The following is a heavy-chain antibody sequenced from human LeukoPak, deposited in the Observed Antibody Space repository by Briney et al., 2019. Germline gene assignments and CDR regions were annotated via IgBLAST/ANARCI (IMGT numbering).Heavy chain of an antibody. Sequence: GQSLKISCKASGYSFSSYWIGWVRQMPGKGLEWMGIIYPGDSDTRYSPSFQGQVTISADKSISTAYLQWSSLKASDTAMYYCARARYSSSFSGGFDPWGQGTLVTVSS. J-gene: IGHJ5*02. V-gene: IGHV5-51*01. CDR3: ARARYSSSFSGGFDP. D-gene: IGHD6-13*01. CDR2: IYPGDSDT. CDR1: GYSFSSYW.